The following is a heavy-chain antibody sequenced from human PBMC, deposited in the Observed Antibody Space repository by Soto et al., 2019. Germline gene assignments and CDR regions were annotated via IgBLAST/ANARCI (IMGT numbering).Heavy chain of an antibody. V-gene: IGHV1-69*13. D-gene: IGHD3-22*01. Sequence: GASVKVSCKASGGTFSSYAISWVRQAPGQGLEWMGGIIPIFGTANYAQKFQGRVTITADESTSTAYMEPSSLRSEDTAVYYCARNYDSSGYYDDYWGQGTLVTVSS. CDR3: ARNYDSSGYYDDY. CDR1: GGTFSSYA. CDR2: IIPIFGTA. J-gene: IGHJ4*02.